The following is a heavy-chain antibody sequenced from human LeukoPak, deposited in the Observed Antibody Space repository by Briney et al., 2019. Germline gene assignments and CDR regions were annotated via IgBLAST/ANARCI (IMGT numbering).Heavy chain of an antibody. CDR1: GYTFTSYY. Sequence: ASVKVSCKAFGYTFTSYYMHWVRQVPGQGLEWMGIINPSGGSTSYAQKFQGRVTMTRDASISTAYMELSRLRSDDAAVYYCARAHCSSTSCSPGAFDIWGQGTMVTVSS. D-gene: IGHD2-2*01. CDR3: ARAHCSSTSCSPGAFDI. V-gene: IGHV1-46*01. J-gene: IGHJ3*02. CDR2: INPSGGST.